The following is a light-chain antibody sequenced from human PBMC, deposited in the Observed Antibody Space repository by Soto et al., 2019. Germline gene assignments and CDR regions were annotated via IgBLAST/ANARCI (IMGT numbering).Light chain of an antibody. CDR1: QSISSY. Sequence: DILMTQSPSSLSASVGDRVTITCRASQSISSYLNWYQQKPGQAPKLLIYAASSLQSGVPSRFSGSGSGTDFTLTISRLQPEDFATYYCQQSYSTPCTFGQGTKLEIK. CDR3: QQSYSTPCT. V-gene: IGKV1-39*01. CDR2: AAS. J-gene: IGKJ2*02.